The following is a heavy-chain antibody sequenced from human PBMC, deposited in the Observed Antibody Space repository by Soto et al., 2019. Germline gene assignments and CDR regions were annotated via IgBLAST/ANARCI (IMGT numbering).Heavy chain of an antibody. CDR3: AKARVSREWELLG. D-gene: IGHD1-26*01. V-gene: IGHV3-30*18. CDR1: GFTFSSYG. J-gene: IGHJ4*02. Sequence: QVQLVESGGGVVQPGRSLRLSCAASGFTFSSYGMHWVRQAPGKGLEWVAVISYDGSNKYYADSVKGRFTISRDNSKNTLYLQMNSLRAEDTAVYYCAKARVSREWELLGWGQGTLVTVSS. CDR2: ISYDGSNK.